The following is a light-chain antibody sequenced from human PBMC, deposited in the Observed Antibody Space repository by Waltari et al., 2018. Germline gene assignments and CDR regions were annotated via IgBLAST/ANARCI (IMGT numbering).Light chain of an antibody. CDR3: SFYTSSSLV. J-gene: IGLJ2*01. V-gene: IGLV2-14*03. CDR1: SSDVGRYNY. CDR2: DGS. Sequence: QSALTQPASVSGSPGQSITISCAGTSSDVGRYNYVSWYQQHPGQAPKLMIYDGSYLPSGVANRFSGSKSGNTASLTISGLQAEDEADYYCSFYTSSSLVFGGGTKLTVL.